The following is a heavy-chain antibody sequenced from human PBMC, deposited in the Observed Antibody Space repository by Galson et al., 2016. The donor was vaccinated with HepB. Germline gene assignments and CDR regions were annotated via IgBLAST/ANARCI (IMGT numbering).Heavy chain of an antibody. CDR1: AGSIGSSKW. V-gene: IGHV4-4*02. Sequence: TLSLTCAVSAGSIGSSKWWSWVRQPPGKGLEWIGEIYYSGFTFYNPSLKSRVTISVDTSKNQFSLTLSSVTAADTVVYYCARSKEGARPPDIWGQGTMVIVSS. CDR2: IYYSGFT. D-gene: IGHD3-16*01. J-gene: IGHJ3*02. CDR3: ARSKEGARPPDI.